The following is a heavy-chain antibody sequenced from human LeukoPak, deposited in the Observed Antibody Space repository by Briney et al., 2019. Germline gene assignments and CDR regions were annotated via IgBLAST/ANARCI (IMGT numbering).Heavy chain of an antibody. CDR2: ISTFNGYT. CDR3: ARGEFYYDL. D-gene: IGHD3-16*01. CDR1: GYIFTSYI. Sequence: ASVRVSCKPSGYIFTSYIITWVRQASGQQLEWMGWISTFNGYTKYAQNLQGRITMTRDTSTRTVYLEMRNLRSDDTAVYFCARGEFYYDLWGQGTLVTVSS. J-gene: IGHJ4*02. V-gene: IGHV1-18*04.